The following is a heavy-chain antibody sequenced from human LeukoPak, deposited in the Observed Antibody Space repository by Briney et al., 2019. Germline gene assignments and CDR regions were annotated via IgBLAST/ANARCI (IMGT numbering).Heavy chain of an antibody. D-gene: IGHD5-24*01. Sequence: GGSLRLSCAASGFTFSRYAMHWVRQAPGKGLEWVAVISYDGYNKHYADSVKGRFTISRDNSKNTLYLQMISLRAEDTAVYYCARGRWNVLVDYWGQGTLVTVSS. J-gene: IGHJ4*02. V-gene: IGHV3-30*14. CDR1: GFTFSRYA. CDR2: ISYDGYNK. CDR3: ARGRWNVLVDY.